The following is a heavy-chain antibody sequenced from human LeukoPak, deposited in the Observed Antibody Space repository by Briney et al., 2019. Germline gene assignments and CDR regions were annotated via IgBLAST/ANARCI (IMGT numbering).Heavy chain of an antibody. D-gene: IGHD3-9*01. J-gene: IGHJ4*02. CDR1: GGSISNYY. CDR2: ISYSGNT. V-gene: IGHV4-59*01. CDR3: ARVTGYTIEDYFDY. Sequence: PSETLSLTCTVSGGSISNYYWTWIRQPPGKGLEWIGFISYSGNTNYNPSLKSRVTISLDTSKNQFSLKLISVTAADTAVYYCARVTGYTIEDYFDYWGQGTLVTVSS.